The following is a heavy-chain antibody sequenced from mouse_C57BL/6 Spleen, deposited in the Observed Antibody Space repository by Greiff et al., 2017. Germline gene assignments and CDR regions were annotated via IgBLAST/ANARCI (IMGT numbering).Heavy chain of an antibody. CDR3: ASSLTLHYGWYFDV. V-gene: IGHV1-76*01. CDR2: IYPGSGNT. D-gene: IGHD1-2*01. J-gene: IGHJ1*03. CDR1: GYTFTDYY. Sequence: QVQLQQSGAELVRPGASVKLSCKASGYTFTDYYINWVKQRPGQGLEWIARIYPGSGNTYYNEKFKGKATLTAEKSSSTAYMQLSSLTSEDSAVYFCASSLTLHYGWYFDVWGTGTTVTVSS.